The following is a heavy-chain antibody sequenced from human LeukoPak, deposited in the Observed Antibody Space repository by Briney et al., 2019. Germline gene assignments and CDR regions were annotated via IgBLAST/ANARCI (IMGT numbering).Heavy chain of an antibody. CDR3: AREGHCGGDCYAFRY. V-gene: IGHV1-69*13. J-gene: IGHJ4*02. CDR1: GGTFSSYA. Sequence: SVKVSCKASGGTFSSYAISWVRQAPGQGLEWMGGIIPIFGTANYAQKFQGRVTITVDESTSTAYMELSSLRSEDTAVYYCAREGHCGGDCYAFRYWGQGTLVTVSS. D-gene: IGHD2-21*02. CDR2: IIPIFGTA.